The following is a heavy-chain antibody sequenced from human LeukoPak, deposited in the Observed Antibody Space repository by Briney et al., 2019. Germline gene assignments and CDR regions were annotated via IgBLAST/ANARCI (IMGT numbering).Heavy chain of an antibody. V-gene: IGHV4-34*01. J-gene: IGHJ3*02. CDR2: INHSGST. CDR3: AAWIVVAGSDAFDI. Sequence: SETLSLTCAVYGGSFSGYYWSWIRQPPGKGLEWIGEINHSGSTNYNPSLKSRVTISVDTSKNQFSLKLSSVTAADTAVYYCAAWIVVAGSDAFDIWGQGTMVTVSS. D-gene: IGHD6-19*01. CDR1: GGSFSGYY.